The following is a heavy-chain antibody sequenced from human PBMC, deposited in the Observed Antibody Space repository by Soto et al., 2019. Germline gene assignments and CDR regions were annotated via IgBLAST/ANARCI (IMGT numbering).Heavy chain of an antibody. V-gene: IGHV4-59*08. D-gene: IGHD4-17*01. CDR1: GGSISSYY. Sequence: PSETLSLTCTVSGGSISSYYWSWIRQPQGKGLGWIGFIYYSGGTNYNPSLKSRVTISVDTSKNQFSLKLSSVTAADTAVYYCARRYGDYFDYWGQGTLVTVS. CDR3: ARRYGDYFDY. CDR2: IYYSGGT. J-gene: IGHJ4*02.